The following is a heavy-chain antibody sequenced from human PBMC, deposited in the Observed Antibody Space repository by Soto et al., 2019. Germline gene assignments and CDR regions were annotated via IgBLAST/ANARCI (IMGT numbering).Heavy chain of an antibody. Sequence: TGGSLRLSCVASGFSFSSYGMHWVRQAPGKGLEWVAVISYDGNYKSYADSVKGRITISRDNSKKTLYLQMNSLRPEDTAVFYRAKDTVEMAPRTGYYGMDVWGQGTTVTVSS. CDR3: AKDTVEMAPRTGYYGMDV. CDR1: GFSFSSYG. CDR2: ISYDGNYK. V-gene: IGHV3-30*18. J-gene: IGHJ6*02.